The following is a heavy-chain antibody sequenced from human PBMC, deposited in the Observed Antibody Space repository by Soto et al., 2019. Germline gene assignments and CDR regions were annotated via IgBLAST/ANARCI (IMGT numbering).Heavy chain of an antibody. V-gene: IGHV1-69*13. CDR1: GGTFSSYA. CDR3: ARGYCSSTSCYQKYYYGMDV. CDR2: IIPIFGTA. Sequence: GASVKVSCKASGGTFSSYAISWVRQAPGQGLEWMGGIIPIFGTANYAQKFQGRVTITADESTSTAYMELSSLRSEDTAVYYCARGYCSSTSCYQKYYYGMDVWGQGTTVTVSS. D-gene: IGHD2-2*01. J-gene: IGHJ6*02.